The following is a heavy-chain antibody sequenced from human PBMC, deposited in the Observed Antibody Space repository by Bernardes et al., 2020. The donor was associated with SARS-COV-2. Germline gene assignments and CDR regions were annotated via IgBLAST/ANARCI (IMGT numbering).Heavy chain of an antibody. V-gene: IGHV3-74*01. CDR3: ARKSGHDYGMDV. Sequence: GGSLRLSCAASGFSFSSYCMHWVRQVPGKGLVWVSRIRCDGRDTIYADSVKGRFTISRDNAQNTLYLQMNSLRDEDTGVYYCARKSGHDYGMDVWGQGTTVTVSS. CDR2: IRCDGRDT. D-gene: IGHD3-10*01. CDR1: GFSFSSYC. J-gene: IGHJ6*02.